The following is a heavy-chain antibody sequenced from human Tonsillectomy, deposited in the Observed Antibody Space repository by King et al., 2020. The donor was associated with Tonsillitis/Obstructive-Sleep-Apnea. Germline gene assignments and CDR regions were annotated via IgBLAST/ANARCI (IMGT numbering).Heavy chain of an antibody. Sequence: QLVQSGGGLVKPGGSLRLSCAASGFTFISYSMNWVRQAPGKGLEWVSSISSSSSYIYYADSVKGRFTISRDNAKNSLYLQMNSLRAEDTAVYYCARGHSSSWYSFDYWGQGTLVTVSS. V-gene: IGHV3-21*01. CDR1: GFTFISYS. CDR2: ISSSSSYI. J-gene: IGHJ4*02. D-gene: IGHD6-13*01. CDR3: ARGHSSSWYSFDY.